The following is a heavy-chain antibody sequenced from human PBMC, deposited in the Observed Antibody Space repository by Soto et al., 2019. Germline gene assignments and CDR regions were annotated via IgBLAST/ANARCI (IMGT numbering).Heavy chain of an antibody. CDR2: ICHDGSQI. Sequence: QVQLVESGGGVVQPGRSLRLSCAASGFTFSNYGMHWVRQAPGKGLEWVAAICHDGSQIYYADSGKGRFTVSRDNSKNTLYLQMNSLRVEDTAVYYCARGVEQRLGRSAFDIWGQGTMVTVSS. CDR1: GFTFSNYG. CDR3: ARGVEQRLGRSAFDI. J-gene: IGHJ3*02. V-gene: IGHV3-33*01. D-gene: IGHD1-1*01.